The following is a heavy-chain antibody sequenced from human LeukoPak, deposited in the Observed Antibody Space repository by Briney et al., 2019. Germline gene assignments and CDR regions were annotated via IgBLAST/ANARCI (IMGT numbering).Heavy chain of an antibody. CDR3: AKPDRDYYYMDV. CDR2: INSDGSST. D-gene: IGHD1-14*01. J-gene: IGHJ6*03. Sequence: GGSLRLSCAASGFTFRSYWMHWVRQAPGKGLVWVSRINSDGSSTMYADSVKGRFTISRDNSKNTLYLQMNSLRAEDTAVYYCAKPDRDYYYMDVWGKGTTVTISS. CDR1: GFTFRSYW. V-gene: IGHV3-74*03.